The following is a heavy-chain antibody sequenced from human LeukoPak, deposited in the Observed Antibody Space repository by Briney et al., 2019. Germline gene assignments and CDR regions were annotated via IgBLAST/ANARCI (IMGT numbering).Heavy chain of an antibody. CDR2: ISSSSSTI. D-gene: IGHD3-10*01. Sequence: GGSLRLSCATSGFTFSSYSMNWVRQAPGKGLEWVSYISSSSSTIYYADSVKGRFTISRDNAKNSLYLQMNSLRAEDTAVYYCARAMWGGPRAFDIWGQGTMVTVSS. V-gene: IGHV3-48*01. CDR1: GFTFSSYS. J-gene: IGHJ3*02. CDR3: ARAMWGGPRAFDI.